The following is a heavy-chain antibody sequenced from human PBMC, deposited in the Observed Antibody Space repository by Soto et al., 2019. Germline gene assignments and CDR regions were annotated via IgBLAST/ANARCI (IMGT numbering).Heavy chain of an antibody. J-gene: IGHJ5*02. CDR2: IYYSGST. Sequence: SETLSLTCTVSGGSISSSSYYWGWIRQPPGKGLEWIGSIYYSGSTYYNPSLKSRVTISVDTSKNQFSLKLSSVTAADTAVYYCARRSSSWGVNWFDPWGQGTLVTVSS. CDR3: ARRSSSWGVNWFDP. V-gene: IGHV4-39*01. D-gene: IGHD6-13*01. CDR1: GGSISSSSYY.